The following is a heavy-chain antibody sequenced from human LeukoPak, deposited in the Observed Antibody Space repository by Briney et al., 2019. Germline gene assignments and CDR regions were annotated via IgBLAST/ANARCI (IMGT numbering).Heavy chain of an antibody. V-gene: IGHV1-2*06. D-gene: IGHD6-13*01. CDR2: INPNTGGT. Sequence: VSVKVSCKASGYTFTAYYIYWVRQAPGQGLEWMGRINPNTGGTTYAQNFQGRVTMTGDTSISTAYMELTRLTSDDTAKYYCAIGPAAAGTFDFWGQGTLVTVSS. J-gene: IGHJ4*02. CDR3: AIGPAAAGTFDF. CDR1: GYTFTAYY.